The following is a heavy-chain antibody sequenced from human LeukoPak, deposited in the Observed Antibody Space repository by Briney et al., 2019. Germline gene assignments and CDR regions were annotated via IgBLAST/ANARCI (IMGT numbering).Heavy chain of an antibody. CDR3: AKSWNYYDSSGDDALDI. CDR2: IRRKSNNYAT. V-gene: IGHV3-73*01. D-gene: IGHD3-22*01. Sequence: GGSLRLSCAASGFRFSGSDVHWVRQASGKGLEWVGRIRRKSNNYATAYAASVKGRFTISRDDSKNMAFLQMNSLKNEDTAVYYCAKSWNYYDSSGDDALDIWGQGTMVTVSS. J-gene: IGHJ3*02. CDR1: GFRFSGSD.